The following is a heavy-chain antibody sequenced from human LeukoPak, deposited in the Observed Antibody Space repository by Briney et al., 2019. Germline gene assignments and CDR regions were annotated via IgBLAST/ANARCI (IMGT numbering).Heavy chain of an antibody. Sequence: GGSLRLSCAASGFTFSDYYMSWIRQAPGKGLEWVSYISSSGSTIYYADSVKGRFTISRDNAKNSLYLQMNSLRAEHTAVYYCARVSQLWLGWAFDYWGQGTLVTVSS. D-gene: IGHD5-18*01. CDR2: ISSSGSTI. CDR3: ARVSQLWLGWAFDY. J-gene: IGHJ4*02. V-gene: IGHV3-11*01. CDR1: GFTFSDYY.